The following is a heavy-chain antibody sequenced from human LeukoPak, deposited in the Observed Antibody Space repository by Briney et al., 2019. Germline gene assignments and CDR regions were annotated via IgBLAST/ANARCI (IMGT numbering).Heavy chain of an antibody. CDR2: IYHSGTT. V-gene: IGHV4-38-2*01. Sequence: SETLSLTCAVSGYSISSGYYWGWIRQPPGKGLEWIGNIYHSGTTYYNPSLRSRVTTSVDTSKNQFSLKLSSVTAADTAVYYCARALVGAQTASDYWGQGTLVTVSS. CDR1: GYSISSGYY. CDR3: ARALVGAQTASDY. J-gene: IGHJ4*02. D-gene: IGHD1-26*01.